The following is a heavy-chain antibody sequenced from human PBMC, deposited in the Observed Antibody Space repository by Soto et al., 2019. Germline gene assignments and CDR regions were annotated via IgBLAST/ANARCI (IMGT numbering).Heavy chain of an antibody. Sequence: GGSLRLSCAASGFTFSSYAMSWVRQAPGKGLEWVSAISGSGGSTYYADSVKGRFTISRDNSKNTLYLQMNSLRAEDTAVYYCAKDLLIGSSGWPGYWGQGTMVTVSS. J-gene: IGHJ4*02. CDR2: ISGSGGST. V-gene: IGHV3-23*01. CDR1: GFTFSSYA. D-gene: IGHD6-19*01. CDR3: AKDLLIGSSGWPGY.